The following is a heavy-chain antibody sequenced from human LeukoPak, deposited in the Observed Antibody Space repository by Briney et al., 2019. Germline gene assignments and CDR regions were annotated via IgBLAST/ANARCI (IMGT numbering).Heavy chain of an antibody. CDR1: GGSFSGYY. Sequence: SETLSLTCAVYGGSFSGYYWSWIRQPPGKGLEWIGEINHSGSTNYNPSLKSRVTISVDTSKNPFSLKLSSVTAADTAVYYCASRRDYYDSSGFDYWGQGTLVTVSS. J-gene: IGHJ4*02. V-gene: IGHV4-34*01. CDR3: ASRRDYYDSSGFDY. CDR2: INHSGST. D-gene: IGHD3-22*01.